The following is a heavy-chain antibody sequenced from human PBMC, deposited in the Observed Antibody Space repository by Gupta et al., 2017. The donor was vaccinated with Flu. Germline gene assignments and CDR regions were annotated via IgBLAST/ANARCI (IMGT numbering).Heavy chain of an antibody. J-gene: IGHJ4*02. CDR1: GVSFSTSG. D-gene: IGHD1-1*01. Sequence: EVRLLESGGSLVQPGGSLRLSRIPSGVSFSTSGMSWVRQTPREGVEWVSAVSGRSGNTLYADSVRGRFTLSRDFSSSTLYLQMNSLRAEDTAVYYCATNLGHDTVEKGYWGQGTLLTVSS. CDR3: ATNLGHDTVEKGY. V-gene: IGHV3-23*01. CDR2: VSGRSGNT.